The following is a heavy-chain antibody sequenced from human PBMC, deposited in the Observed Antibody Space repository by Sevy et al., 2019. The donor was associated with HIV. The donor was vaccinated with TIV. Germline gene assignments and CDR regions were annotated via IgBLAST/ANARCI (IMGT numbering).Heavy chain of an antibody. CDR3: AHETFGRFES. J-gene: IGHJ4*02. CDR2: IKGDGSDK. V-gene: IGHV3-7*01. CDR1: GFSFSANW. D-gene: IGHD3-16*01. Sequence: GESLKISCAASGFSFSANWMNWVRQAPGKGLEWVANIKGDGSDKHYVDSVEGRFTISRDNAKNVLYLQMNGLRVEDTAVYYCAHETFGRFESWGQGTLVTVSS.